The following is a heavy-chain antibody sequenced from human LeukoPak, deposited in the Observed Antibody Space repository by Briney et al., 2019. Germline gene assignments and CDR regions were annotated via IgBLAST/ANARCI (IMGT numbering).Heavy chain of an antibody. Sequence: SETLSLTCTVSGGSISSYYWSWIRQPPGKGLEWIGYIYYSGSTNYNPSLKSRVTISVDTSKNQFSLKLSSVTAADTAVYYCARVNSRITMVRGVIIPGRYYFDYWGQGTLVTVSS. V-gene: IGHV4-59*01. CDR3: ARVNSRITMVRGVIIPGRYYFDY. CDR2: IYYSGST. CDR1: GGSISSYY. J-gene: IGHJ4*02. D-gene: IGHD3-10*01.